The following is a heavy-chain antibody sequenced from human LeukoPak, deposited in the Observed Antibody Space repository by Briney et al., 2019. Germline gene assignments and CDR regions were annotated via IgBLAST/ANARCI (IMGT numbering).Heavy chain of an antibody. CDR3: ARETNDCSTVNCKTRVLDY. V-gene: IGHV4-59*13. D-gene: IGHD2-2*01. J-gene: IGHJ4*02. Sequence: SETLSLTCTLSRVSINKYYWTWLRQPPGKGLEWIVYVHYDGSTIYNPSLKSRVAISVDTSKNEFSMKLRSVTTADTAVYYCARETNDCSTVNCKTRVLDYWGPGTFVVVS. CDR1: RVSINKYY. CDR2: VHYDGST.